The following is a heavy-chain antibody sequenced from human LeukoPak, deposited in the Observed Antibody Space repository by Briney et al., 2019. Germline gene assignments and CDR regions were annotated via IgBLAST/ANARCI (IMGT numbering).Heavy chain of an antibody. J-gene: IGHJ4*02. D-gene: IGHD6-13*01. Sequence: SGPTLVNPTQTLTLTCTFSGLSLSTSGVGVGWIRQPPGKALEWLALIYWNDDKRYSPSLKSRLTITKDTSKNQVVLTMSNMDPVDTATCYCAHSIPWPAAGTIYFDYWGQGTLVTVSS. V-gene: IGHV2-5*01. CDR1: GLSLSTSGVG. CDR3: AHSIPWPAAGTIYFDY. CDR2: IYWNDDK.